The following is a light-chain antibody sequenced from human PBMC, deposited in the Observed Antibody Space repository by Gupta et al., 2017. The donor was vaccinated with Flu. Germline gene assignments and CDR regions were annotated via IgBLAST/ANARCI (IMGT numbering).Light chain of an antibody. V-gene: IGLV3-21*02. CDR1: NIGAKS. CDR3: QVWDSQSDQGV. J-gene: IGLJ3*02. CDR2: DDS. Sequence: SYVLTQPPSVSVAPGQTATITCGGINIGAKSVHWYQQKTGQAPVVVVYDDSDRPSGIPERFSGSNSGNTATLTISRVEAGDEADYYCQVWDSQSDQGVFGGGTKVTVL.